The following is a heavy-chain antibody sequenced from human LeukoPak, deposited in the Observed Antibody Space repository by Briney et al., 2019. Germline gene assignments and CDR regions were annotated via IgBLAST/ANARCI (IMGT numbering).Heavy chain of an antibody. V-gene: IGHV1-8*01. CDR3: ARGPRNDP. Sequence: HRASVKVSCKTSGYPFTTYEINWVRQAAGQGLEWMGWVHPDTGYADYAQKFQGRVTMTSDTSINTAYMELSSLRSDDTAVYFCARGPRNDPWGQGTLVTVSS. CDR1: GYPFTTYE. CDR2: VHPDTGYA. D-gene: IGHD1-14*01. J-gene: IGHJ5*02.